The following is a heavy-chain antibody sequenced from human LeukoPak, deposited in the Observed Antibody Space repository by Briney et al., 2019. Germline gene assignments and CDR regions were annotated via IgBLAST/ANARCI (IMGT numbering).Heavy chain of an antibody. CDR3: TTTSDYGDHKR. CDR2: IKSKTDGGTT. CDR1: GFTVSSYA. Sequence: PGGSLRLSCTASGFTVSSYAMSWVRQAPGKGLEWVGRIKSKTDGGTTDYAAPVKGRFTISRDDSKNTLYLQMNSLKTEDTAVYYCTTTSDYGDHKRWGQGTLVTVSS. V-gene: IGHV3-15*01. J-gene: IGHJ4*02. D-gene: IGHD4-17*01.